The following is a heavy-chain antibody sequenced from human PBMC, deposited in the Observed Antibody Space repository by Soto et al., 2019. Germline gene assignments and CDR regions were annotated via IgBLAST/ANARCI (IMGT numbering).Heavy chain of an antibody. J-gene: IGHJ5*02. CDR2: TYYRSKWYN. CDR1: GDSVSSNSAA. V-gene: IGHV6-1*01. D-gene: IGHD2-2*01. Sequence: QSQTLSLTCAISGDSVSSNSAAWNWIRQSPSRGLEWLGRTYYRSKWYNDYTSSVRSRISIDPDTAKNQFSLQLRSVTPEDTAVYYCARDEDEYLGLNHWGQGIPVTVSS. CDR3: ARDEDEYLGLNH.